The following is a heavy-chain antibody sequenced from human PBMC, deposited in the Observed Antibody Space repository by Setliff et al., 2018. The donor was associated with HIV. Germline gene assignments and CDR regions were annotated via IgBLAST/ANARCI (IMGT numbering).Heavy chain of an antibody. D-gene: IGHD1-7*01. Sequence: PGGSLRLSCAASGFTFSNAWMSWVRQAPGKGLEWVGRIKSKTDGGTTDYAAPVKGRFTISRDDSKNTLYLQMNSLRAEDTAVYYCARVRITGTTRWFDPWGQGTLVTVSS. V-gene: IGHV3-15*01. CDR3: ARVRITGTTRWFDP. J-gene: IGHJ5*02. CDR2: IKSKTDGGTT. CDR1: GFTFSNAW.